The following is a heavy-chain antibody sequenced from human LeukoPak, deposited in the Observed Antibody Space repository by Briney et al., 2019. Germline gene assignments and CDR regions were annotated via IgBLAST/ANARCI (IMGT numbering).Heavy chain of an antibody. V-gene: IGHV3-33*01. CDR2: IWYDGSNK. CDR1: GFTFSSYG. CDR3: ARGTAARALDY. D-gene: IGHD6-6*01. J-gene: IGHJ4*02. Sequence: HPGGSLRLSCAASGFTFSSYGMHWVRQAPGKGLEWVAVIWYDGSNKYYADSVKGRFTISRDNSKNTLYLQMNSLRAEDTAVYYCARGTAARALDYWGQGTLVTVSS.